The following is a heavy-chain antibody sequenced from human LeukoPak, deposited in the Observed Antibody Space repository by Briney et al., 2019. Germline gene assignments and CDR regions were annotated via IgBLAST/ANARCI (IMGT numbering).Heavy chain of an antibody. CDR1: GFVLSNYA. CDR3: AKHPQGAAGAHFDY. V-gene: IGHV3-23*01. J-gene: IGHJ4*02. D-gene: IGHD6-13*01. Sequence: GGSLRLSCAASGFVLSNYAMSWVRQAPGNGLEWVSTISASGSRTYYTDSVKGRFSISRDNSRNTMYLQMNSLRAEDTAIYYCAKHPQGAAGAHFDYWGQGTLVTVSS. CDR2: ISASGSRT.